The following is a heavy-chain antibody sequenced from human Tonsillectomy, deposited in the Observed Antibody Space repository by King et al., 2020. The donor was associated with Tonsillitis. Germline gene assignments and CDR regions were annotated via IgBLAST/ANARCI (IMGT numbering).Heavy chain of an antibody. V-gene: IGHV3-30*18. D-gene: IGHD5-24*01. J-gene: IGHJ6*03. CDR1: GFTFSGYG. Sequence: VQLVESGGGVVQPGRSLRLSCAASGFTFSGYGIHWVRQAPGKGLEWVALITYDGTNKYYADSVKGRFTISRDNSKNTLYLQMNSLRAEDTAVYYCAKESRRLQFLGNFYMDV. CDR2: ITYDGTNK. CDR3: AKESRRLQFLGNFYMDV.